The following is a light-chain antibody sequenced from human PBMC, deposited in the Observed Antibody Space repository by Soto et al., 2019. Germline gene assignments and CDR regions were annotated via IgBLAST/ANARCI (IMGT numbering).Light chain of an antibody. V-gene: IGLV1-44*01. CDR1: SSNIGSNS. Sequence: QSVLTQPPSASGTPGQRVTISCSGSSSNIGSNSVNWYQQLPGTAPKLLIYSSTQRPSGVPDRFSGSKSGTSASLAISGLQSEHEAHYYCATWDDSLNGPEFGGGTKVTVL. CDR2: SST. J-gene: IGLJ2*01. CDR3: ATWDDSLNGPE.